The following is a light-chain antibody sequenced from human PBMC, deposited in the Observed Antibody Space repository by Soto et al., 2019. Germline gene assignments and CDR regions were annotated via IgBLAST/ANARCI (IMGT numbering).Light chain of an antibody. J-gene: IGKJ5*01. CDR2: GAS. V-gene: IGKV3-20*01. Sequence: EIVLTQSPVALSCSXXXRXXXSXXXSQSVSSSYLAWYQQKPGQAPRLLIYGASSRATGIPDRFSGSGSGTDFTLTISRLEPEDFAVYYCQQYGSSPITFGQGTRLEIK. CDR3: QQYGSSPIT. CDR1: QSVSSSY.